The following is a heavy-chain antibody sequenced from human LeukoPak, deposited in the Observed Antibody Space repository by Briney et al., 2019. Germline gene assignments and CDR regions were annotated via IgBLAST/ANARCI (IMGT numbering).Heavy chain of an antibody. J-gene: IGHJ4*02. CDR2: IYCSGST. Sequence: SETLSLTCTVSGGSISSSSYYWGWIRQPPGEGLEWIGSIYCSGSTYYNPSLKSRVTISVDTSKNQFSLKLSSVTAADTAVYYCARVSSDKKLYYFDYWGQGTLVTVSS. CDR3: ARVSSDKKLYYFDY. V-gene: IGHV4-39*07. CDR1: GGSISSSSYY.